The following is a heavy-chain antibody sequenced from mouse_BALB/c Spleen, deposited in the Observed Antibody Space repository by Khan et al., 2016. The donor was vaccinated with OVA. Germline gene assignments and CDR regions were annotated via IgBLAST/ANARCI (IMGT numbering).Heavy chain of an antibody. CDR3: VREAYRYDEYYFDY. V-gene: IGHV5-6-5*01. Sequence: EVELVESGGDLVKPGGSLKLSCAVSGFTFSSYVMSWVRQTPEKRLEWVASISSGGTPAYPDSLKGRFTISRDNAGNIMYLQMSSLRSEDTAMYYCVREAYRYDEYYFDYWGQGTTLTVSS. CDR1: GFTFSSYV. J-gene: IGHJ2*01. CDR2: ISSGGTP. D-gene: IGHD2-14*01.